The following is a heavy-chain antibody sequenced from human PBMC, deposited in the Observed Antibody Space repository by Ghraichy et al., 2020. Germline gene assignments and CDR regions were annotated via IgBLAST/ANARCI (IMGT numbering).Heavy chain of an antibody. J-gene: IGHJ3*02. D-gene: IGHD6-13*01. Sequence: SETLSLTCFVSGGSSNSYYWNWVRQSPGKGLEWIGYINENGSANYNPSRKSRVTISVDMFKKQFSLKLRSGTAADTAVYYCSRRRAAAARYDAFDIWSPGTMVTVSS. V-gene: IGHV4-59*08. CDR2: INENGSA. CDR3: SRRRAAAARYDAFDI. CDR1: GGSSNSYY.